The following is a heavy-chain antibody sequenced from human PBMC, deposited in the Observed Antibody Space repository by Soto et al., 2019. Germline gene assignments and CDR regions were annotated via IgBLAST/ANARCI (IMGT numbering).Heavy chain of an antibody. D-gene: IGHD4-17*01. CDR1: GFTFSNHV. Sequence: ESGGGLVQPGGSLRLSCAASGFTFSNHVMNWVRQAPGRGLEWVSSINRDSNTFYADSVKGRFTISRDNAKDSLYLQMNGLRADDTAVYYCVNGDYYVGQGTLVTVSS. CDR3: VNGDYY. CDR2: INRDSNT. V-gene: IGHV3-48*01. J-gene: IGHJ4*02.